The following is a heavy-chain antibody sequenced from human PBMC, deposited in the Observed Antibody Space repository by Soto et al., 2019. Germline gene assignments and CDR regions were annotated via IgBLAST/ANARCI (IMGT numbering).Heavy chain of an antibody. CDR2: INPNSGGT. J-gene: IGHJ5*02. Sequence: GASVKVSCKASGYTFTGHYMHWVRQAPGQGLEWMGWINPNSGGTNYAQKFQGWVTMTWDTSISTAYMELSRLRSDDTAVYYCARDAVSDFWRRMSWFDPWGQGTLVTVSS. CDR3: ARDAVSDFWRRMSWFDP. CDR1: GYTFTGHY. D-gene: IGHD3-3*01. V-gene: IGHV1-2*04.